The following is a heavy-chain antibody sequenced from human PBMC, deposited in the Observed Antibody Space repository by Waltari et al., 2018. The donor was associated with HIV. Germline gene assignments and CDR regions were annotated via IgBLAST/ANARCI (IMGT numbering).Heavy chain of an antibody. CDR2: INSGGST. V-gene: IGHV3-53*01. J-gene: IGHJ2*01. D-gene: IGHD4-4*01. CDR3: ARAGDSNFGYWCFNL. Sequence: EVQLVESGGGLIQPGGSLRLSCAASGFTVSSNYMSWVRQAPGKGLEVVSVINSGGSTYYADSGKGRFTSSRDNSKNTVFLQMNSLRADDTAVYYCARAGDSNFGYWCFNLWGRGTLLTVSS. CDR1: GFTVSSNY.